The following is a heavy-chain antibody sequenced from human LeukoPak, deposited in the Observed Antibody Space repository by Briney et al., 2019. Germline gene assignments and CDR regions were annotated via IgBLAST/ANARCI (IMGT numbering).Heavy chain of an antibody. CDR3: ARGFCSTTTCYAGFDY. Sequence: PSETLSLTCTVSGGSISSSSYYWGWIRQPPGKGLEWIGRIYYSGSTYYNPSLKSRVTISVDTSKNQFSLKLSSATAADTAVYYCARGFCSTTTCYAGFDYWGQGTLVTVSS. D-gene: IGHD2-2*01. CDR2: IYYSGST. J-gene: IGHJ4*02. V-gene: IGHV4-39*07. CDR1: GGSISSSSYY.